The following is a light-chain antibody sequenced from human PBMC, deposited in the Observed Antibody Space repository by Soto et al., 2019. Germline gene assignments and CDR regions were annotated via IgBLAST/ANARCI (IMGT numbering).Light chain of an antibody. V-gene: IGKV3-11*01. CDR1: QNINSY. J-gene: IGKJ5*01. CDR2: DAS. Sequence: EIIMTQSPATLSVSPGARAPLSCRASQNINSYLAWFRQQPGQAPRLLIYDASNRASGIPARISGSGSGTDFTLTISSLEPEDFAVYYCQQRSNWPITFGQGTRLEIK. CDR3: QQRSNWPIT.